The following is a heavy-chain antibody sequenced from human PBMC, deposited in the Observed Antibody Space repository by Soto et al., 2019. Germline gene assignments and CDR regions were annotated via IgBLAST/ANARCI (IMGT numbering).Heavy chain of an antibody. CDR1: GFTFSSYA. CDR3: AKAPAGGSWYAIYFDY. Sequence: GGSLRLSCAASGFTFSSYAMSWVRQAPGKGLEWVSAISGSGGSTYYADSVKGRSTISRDNSKNTLYLQMNSLRAEDTAVYYCAKAPAGGSWYAIYFDYWGQGTLVTVSS. CDR2: ISGSGGST. D-gene: IGHD6-13*01. V-gene: IGHV3-23*01. J-gene: IGHJ4*02.